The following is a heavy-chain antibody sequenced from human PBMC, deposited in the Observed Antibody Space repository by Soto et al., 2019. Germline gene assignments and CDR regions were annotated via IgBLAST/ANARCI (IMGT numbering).Heavy chain of an antibody. D-gene: IGHD4-17*01. CDR2: IFWDDDT. J-gene: IGHJ5*02. CDR1: GFSITTSGVG. CDR3: AHRTTTVTWWFDP. Sequence: QITLKESGPTLVKLTQTLTLTCTFSGFSITTSGVGVGWFRLPPGKALEWLALIFWDDDTRYSPSLKSRLTITNDTSKNQVVLTMTHMDPADTATYFCAHRTTTVTWWFDPWGQGTLVTVSS. V-gene: IGHV2-5*02.